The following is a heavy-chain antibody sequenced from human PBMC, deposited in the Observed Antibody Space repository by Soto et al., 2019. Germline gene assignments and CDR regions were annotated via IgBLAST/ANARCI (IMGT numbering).Heavy chain of an antibody. CDR2: ISHSGST. J-gene: IGHJ3*02. D-gene: IGHD2-2*01. CDR1: GGSFSGYY. Sequence: QVQLQQWGAGLLKPSETLSLTCAVHGGSFSGYYWTWIRQTPGKGLEWIGEISHSGSTNYNPSLKSRVTMSADPSKSQFSRNLTSVTAADSGVYYCARGECSSIYCFTRWALDIWGQGTVVTVSS. V-gene: IGHV4-34*01. CDR3: ARGECSSIYCFTRWALDI.